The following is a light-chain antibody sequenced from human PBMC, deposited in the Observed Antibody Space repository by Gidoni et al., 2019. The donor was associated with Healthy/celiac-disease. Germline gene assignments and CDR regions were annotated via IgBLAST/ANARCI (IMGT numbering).Light chain of an antibody. CDR3: QQYHNWPWT. J-gene: IGKJ1*01. V-gene: IGKV3-15*01. Sequence: EIVMTQSPATLSVSPGERATLSCRARQSVSSNLAWYQQKPGQAPRLLIYGASTRATGIPARFSGSGSGTECTLTISSLQSEDLAVYYCQQYHNWPWTFGQGTKVEIK. CDR2: GAS. CDR1: QSVSSN.